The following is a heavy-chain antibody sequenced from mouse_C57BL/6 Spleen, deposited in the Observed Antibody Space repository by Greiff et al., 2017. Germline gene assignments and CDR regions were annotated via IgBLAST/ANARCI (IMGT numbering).Heavy chain of an antibody. CDR3: ARPTTVGYFDY. D-gene: IGHD1-1*01. J-gene: IGHJ2*01. V-gene: IGHV1-26*01. CDR1: GYTFTDYY. Sequence: VQLQQSGPELVKPGASVKISCKASGYTFTDYYMNWVKQSHGKSLEWIGDINPNNGGTSYNQKFKGKATLTVDKSSSTAYMELRSLTSEDSAVYYCARPTTVGYFDYWGQGTTLTVSS. CDR2: INPNNGGT.